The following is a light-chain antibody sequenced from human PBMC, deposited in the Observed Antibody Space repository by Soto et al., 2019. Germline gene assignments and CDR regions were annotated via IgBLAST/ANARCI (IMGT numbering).Light chain of an antibody. Sequence: EIVLTQSPGTLSLSPGXRATLSCRASQIVSSRYLAWYQQKPGQAPRLLIYGASSRATGIPDRFSGSGSGTDFTLTISRLEPEDFAVYYCQQYATSPRTFGQGTKVDIK. CDR3: QQYATSPRT. CDR1: QIVSSRY. J-gene: IGKJ1*01. V-gene: IGKV3-20*01. CDR2: GAS.